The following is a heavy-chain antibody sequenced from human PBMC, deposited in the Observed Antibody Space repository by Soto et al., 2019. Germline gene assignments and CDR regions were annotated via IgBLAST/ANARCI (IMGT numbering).Heavy chain of an antibody. V-gene: IGHV4-59*01. D-gene: IGHD6-13*01. CDR2: IYYSGST. J-gene: IGHJ5*02. CDR1: GGSITSYY. Sequence: SETLSLTCTVSGGSITSYYWSWIRQPPGKGLEWIGYIYYSGSTNYNPSPKSRVTISVDTSKNQFSLKLSSVTAADTAVYYCAIGGAAAARGWFDPWGQGTQVTVSS. CDR3: AIGGAAAARGWFDP.